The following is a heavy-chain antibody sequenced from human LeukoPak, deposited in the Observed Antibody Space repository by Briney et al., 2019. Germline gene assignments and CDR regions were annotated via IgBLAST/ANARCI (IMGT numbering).Heavy chain of an antibody. CDR1: GFTFSNYV. CDR2: ISDSGGST. D-gene: IGHD6-13*01. V-gene: IGHV3-23*01. J-gene: IGHJ4*02. Sequence: PGGSLRLSCTASGFTFSNYVMTWVRQAPGKGLEWVSGISDSGGSTYYADSVKGRFTISRDNSKNTVYLQINSLRAEDTAVYYCAKGHSLGGFDYGGQGTLVTVSS. CDR3: AKGHSLGGFDY.